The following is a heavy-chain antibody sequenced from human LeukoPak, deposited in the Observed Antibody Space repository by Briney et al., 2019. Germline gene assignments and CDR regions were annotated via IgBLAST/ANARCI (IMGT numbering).Heavy chain of an antibody. D-gene: IGHD3-22*01. CDR2: ISAYNGNT. V-gene: IGHV1-18*01. Sequence: ASVKVSCKASGYTFTSYGISWVRQAPGRGLEWMGWISAYNGNTNYAQKLQGRVTMATDTSTSTAYMELRSLRSDDTAVYYCARGSYYDRAFDIWGQGTMVTVSS. CDR3: ARGSYYDRAFDI. J-gene: IGHJ3*02. CDR1: GYTFTSYG.